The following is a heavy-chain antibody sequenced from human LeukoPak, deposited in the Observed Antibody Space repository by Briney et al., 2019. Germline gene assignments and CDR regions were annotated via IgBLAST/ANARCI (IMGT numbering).Heavy chain of an antibody. V-gene: IGHV3-23*03. J-gene: IGHJ4*02. CDR2: IYSGGST. CDR1: GFTFSSYG. D-gene: IGHD2-15*01. CDR3: AKAGAVVVVAAKYFDY. Sequence: GGSLRLSCAASGFTFSSYGMNWVRQAPGKGLEWVSVIYSGGSTYYADSVKGRFTISRDNSKNTLYLQMNSLRAEDTAVYYCAKAGAVVVVAAKYFDYWGQGTLVTVSS.